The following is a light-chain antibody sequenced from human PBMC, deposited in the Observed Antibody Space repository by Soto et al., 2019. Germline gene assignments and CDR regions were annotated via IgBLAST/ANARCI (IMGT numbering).Light chain of an antibody. CDR3: QHYNSYSEA. Sequence: DIQMTQSPSTLSGSVGDRVXITCRASQTXXXWLAWYQQKPGKAPKLLIYKASTLKXGVPSRFXVSGSGTEFTLTISSLXXDXFATYYCQHYNSYSEAFGQGTKVXLK. CDR2: KAS. J-gene: IGKJ1*01. CDR1: QTXXXW. V-gene: IGKV1-5*03.